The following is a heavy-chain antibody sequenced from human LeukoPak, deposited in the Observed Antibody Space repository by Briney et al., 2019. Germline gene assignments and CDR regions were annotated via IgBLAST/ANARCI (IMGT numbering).Heavy chain of an antibody. Sequence: SETLPLTCAVYGGSFSGYYWSWIRQPPGKGLEWIGEINHSGSTNYNPSLKSRVTISVDASKNQFSLKLSSVTAADTAMYYCARGLGVLDPWGQGTLVTVPS. CDR2: INHSGST. V-gene: IGHV4-34*01. J-gene: IGHJ5*02. CDR1: GGSFSGYY. D-gene: IGHD3-10*01. CDR3: ARGLGVLDP.